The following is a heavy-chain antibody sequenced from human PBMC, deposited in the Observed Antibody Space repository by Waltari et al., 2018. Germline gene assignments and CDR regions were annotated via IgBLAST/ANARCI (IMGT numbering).Heavy chain of an antibody. D-gene: IGHD6-6*01. CDR1: DYSITSGYF. Sequence: QVQLQESGPGLVRPSATLSLSCAVSDYSITSGYFWVWIRQPPGKGLEWIGTISHSGSPYYHPSFKSRVIMSVDTSKNQFSLKMTSVTAADTALYYCARQGTSSSFYFDFWGRGTLVIVSS. CDR2: ISHSGSP. J-gene: IGHJ4*02. CDR3: ARQGTSSSFYFDF. V-gene: IGHV4-38-2*01.